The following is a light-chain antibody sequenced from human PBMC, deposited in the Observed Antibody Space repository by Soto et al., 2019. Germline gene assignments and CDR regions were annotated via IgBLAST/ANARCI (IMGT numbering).Light chain of an antibody. V-gene: IGKV1-27*01. CDR1: LAISNY. J-gene: IGKJ1*01. Sequence: DIQMTQSPSSLSAFVGDRVTITCRASLAISNYLAWYQQRPGKVPKLLIYGASTLQSGIPSRFAGSGSGTVFSLTITSLQPEDVATYYCQRYNTVPWAFGQGTKVEIK. CDR2: GAS. CDR3: QRYNTVPWA.